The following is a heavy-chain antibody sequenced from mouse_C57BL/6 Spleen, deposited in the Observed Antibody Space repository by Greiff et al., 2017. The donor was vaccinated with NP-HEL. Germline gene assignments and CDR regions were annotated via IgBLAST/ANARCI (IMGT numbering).Heavy chain of an antibody. V-gene: IGHV1-18*01. CDR3: ARDRWLLRMDY. CDR1: GYTFTDYN. Sequence: EVQLQQSGPELVKPGASVKIPCKAPGYTFTDYNMDWVKQSHGKSLEWIGDINPNNGGTIYNQKFKGKATLTVDKSSSTAYMELRSLTSEDTAVYYCARDRWLLRMDYWGQGTSVTVSS. J-gene: IGHJ4*01. D-gene: IGHD2-3*01. CDR2: INPNNGGT.